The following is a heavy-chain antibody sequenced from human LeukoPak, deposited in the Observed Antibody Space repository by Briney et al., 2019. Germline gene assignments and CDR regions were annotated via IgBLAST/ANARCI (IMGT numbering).Heavy chain of an antibody. D-gene: IGHD6-19*01. CDR2: IYPGDSDT. CDR1: GYTFTGYY. CDR3: ARRLAVAGTKVYAFDI. V-gene: IGHV5-51*01. Sequence: GASVKVSCKASGYTFTGYYMHWVRQAPGQGLEWMGIIYPGDSDTRYSPSFQGQVTISADKSISTAYLQWSSLKASDTAMYYCARRLAVAGTKVYAFDIWGQGTMVTVSS. J-gene: IGHJ3*02.